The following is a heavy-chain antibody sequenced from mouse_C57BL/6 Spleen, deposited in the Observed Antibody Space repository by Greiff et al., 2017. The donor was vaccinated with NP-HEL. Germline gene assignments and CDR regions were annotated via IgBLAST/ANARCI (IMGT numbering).Heavy chain of an antibody. V-gene: IGHV1-54*01. CDR2: INPGSGGT. CDR3: ARSLVTTNAMDY. CDR1: GYAFTNYL. D-gene: IGHD2-2*01. Sequence: QVQLKQSGAELVRPGTSVKVSCKASGYAFTNYLIEWVKQRPGQGLEWIGVINPGSGGTNYNEKFKGKATLTADKSSSTAYMQLSSLTSEDSAVYFCARSLVTTNAMDYWGQGTSVTVSS. J-gene: IGHJ4*01.